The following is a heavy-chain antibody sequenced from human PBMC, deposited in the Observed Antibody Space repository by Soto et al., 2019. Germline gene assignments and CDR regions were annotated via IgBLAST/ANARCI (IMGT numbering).Heavy chain of an antibody. Sequence: QVQLVQSGAEEKKPGASVKVSCKASGYTFTSYGISWVRQAPGQGVEGMGWISAYNGNTNYAQKLQGRVTMTTDTSTSTAYMELRSLRSDDTAVYYCARDSRQVAVAGIPDYFDYWGQGTLVTVSS. CDR1: GYTFTSYG. V-gene: IGHV1-18*01. CDR2: ISAYNGNT. D-gene: IGHD6-19*01. CDR3: ARDSRQVAVAGIPDYFDY. J-gene: IGHJ4*02.